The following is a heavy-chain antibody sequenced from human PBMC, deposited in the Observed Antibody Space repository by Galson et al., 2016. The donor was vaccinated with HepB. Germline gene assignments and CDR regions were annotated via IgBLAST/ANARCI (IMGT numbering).Heavy chain of an antibody. Sequence: SLRLSCAASRFTFINSWMRWVRQAPGKGLEWVANIKQDGSEKYYVDSVKGRFTISRDNAKNSLFLQMNGLRAEDTAVYYCAGALSSSGWTYWYFDLWGRGALVTVSS. CDR1: RFTFINSW. D-gene: IGHD6-19*01. CDR3: AGALSSSGWTYWYFDL. CDR2: IKQDGSEK. J-gene: IGHJ2*01. V-gene: IGHV3-7*03.